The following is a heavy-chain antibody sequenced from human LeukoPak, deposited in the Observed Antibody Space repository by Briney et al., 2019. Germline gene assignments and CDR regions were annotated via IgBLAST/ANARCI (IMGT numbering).Heavy chain of an antibody. D-gene: IGHD6-19*01. Sequence: SGTLSLTCAVSGGSISSSNWWSWVRQPPGKGLEWIGEIYHSGSTNYNPSLKSRVTISVDTSKNQFSLKLSSATAADTAVYYCARGLTNVAAPRYGMDVWGQGTTVTVSS. CDR3: ARGLTNVAAPRYGMDV. J-gene: IGHJ6*02. CDR1: GGSISSSNW. CDR2: IYHSGST. V-gene: IGHV4-4*02.